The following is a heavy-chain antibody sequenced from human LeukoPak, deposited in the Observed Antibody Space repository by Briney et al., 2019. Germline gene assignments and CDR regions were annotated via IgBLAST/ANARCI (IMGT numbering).Heavy chain of an antibody. V-gene: IGHV4-59*01. J-gene: IGHJ1*01. CDR2: IYYTGRA. CDR1: GGSISRYY. CDR3: ARGDFWSGAPTD. Sequence: SETLSLTYTVSGGSISRYYWSWIRQPPGTGLEWIGYIYYTGRADYNPSLKSRVSMSVDTSKNQFSLRVNSMTAADTAVYYCARGDFWSGAPTDWGQGTLVTVSS. D-gene: IGHD3-3*01.